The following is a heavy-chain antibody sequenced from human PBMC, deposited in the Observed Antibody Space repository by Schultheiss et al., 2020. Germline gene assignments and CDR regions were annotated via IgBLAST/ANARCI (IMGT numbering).Heavy chain of an antibody. Sequence: GGSLRLSCAASGFPFTDAFMNWVRQTPGKGLEWVSVISGSGGSTYYADSVKGRFTISRDNAKNTLYLQMNSLRAEDTAVYYCSGMDVWGQGTTVTVSS. V-gene: IGHV3-23*01. CDR2: ISGSGGST. CDR3: SGMDV. CDR1: GFPFTDAF. J-gene: IGHJ6*02.